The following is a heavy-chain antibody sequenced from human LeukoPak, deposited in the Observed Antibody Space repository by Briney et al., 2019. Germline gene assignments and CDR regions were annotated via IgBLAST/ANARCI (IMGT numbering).Heavy chain of an antibody. CDR3: ASGGGAHCSGGSCFYYFDY. CDR1: GGTFSSYA. J-gene: IGHJ4*02. V-gene: IGHV1-69*13. CDR2: IIPIFGTA. D-gene: IGHD2-15*01. Sequence: SVKVSCKASGGTFSSYAISWVRQAPGQGLEWMGGIIPIFGTANYAQKFQGRVTITADESTSTAYMELSSLRSEDTAVYYCASGGGAHCSGGSCFYYFDYWGQGTLVTVSS.